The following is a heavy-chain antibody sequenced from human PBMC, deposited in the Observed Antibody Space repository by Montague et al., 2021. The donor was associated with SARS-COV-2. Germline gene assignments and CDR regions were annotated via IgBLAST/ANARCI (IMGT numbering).Heavy chain of an antibody. CDR2: MSGSGVRR. CDR3: ARDTATIRIAVALMDV. Sequence: SLSLSCAASGFTFSSYAMSWVRQAPGKGLEWVSTMSGSGVRRDYADSVKGRFTISRDSSKNTLYLQMNSLRVEDTAVYYCARDTATIRIAVALMDVWGQGTTVIVSS. V-gene: IGHV3-23*01. J-gene: IGHJ6*02. CDR1: GFTFSSYA. D-gene: IGHD6-19*01.